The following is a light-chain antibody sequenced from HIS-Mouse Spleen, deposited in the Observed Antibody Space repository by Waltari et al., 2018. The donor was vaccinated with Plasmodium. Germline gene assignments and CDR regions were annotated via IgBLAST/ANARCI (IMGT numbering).Light chain of an antibody. CDR2: EGS. J-gene: IGLJ3*02. Sequence: QSALTQPASVSGSPGQSITISCTGTSSDVGSYNLVSWYQQHPGKAPKLMIYEGSKRPSGCPNRLSGYKSGNTASLTISGLQAEDEADYYCCSYAGSSTFVFGGGTKLTVL. CDR3: CSYAGSSTFV. V-gene: IGLV2-23*03. CDR1: SSDVGSYNL.